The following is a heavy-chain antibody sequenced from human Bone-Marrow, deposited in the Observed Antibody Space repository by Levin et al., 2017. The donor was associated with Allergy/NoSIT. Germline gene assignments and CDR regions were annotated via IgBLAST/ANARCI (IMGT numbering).Heavy chain of an antibody. D-gene: IGHD6-13*01. CDR1: GFTFSSYG. V-gene: IGHV3-33*01. CDR3: ARDFSQLVTYYYYGMDV. CDR2: IWYDGSNK. Sequence: LSLTCAASGFTFSSYGMHWVRQAPGKGLEWVAVIWYDGSNKYYADSVKGRFTISRDNSKNTLYLQMNSLRAEDTAVYYCARDFSQLVTYYYYGMDVWGQGTTVTVSS. J-gene: IGHJ6*02.